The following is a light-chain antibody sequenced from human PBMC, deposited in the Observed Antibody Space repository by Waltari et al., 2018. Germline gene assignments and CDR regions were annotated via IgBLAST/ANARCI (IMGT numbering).Light chain of an antibody. CDR1: QSITRW. CDR2: EAS. J-gene: IGKJ2*01. CDR3: QQFVGYPYT. Sequence: DIQLTQSPPIVAASVGDRVTITCRASQSITRWLAWYQQKPGRAPKLLIYEASHLVTGVPSRFSGTGSGTLFTLTISSLEPDDFATYYCQQFVGYPYTFGQGTKVETK. V-gene: IGKV1-5*03.